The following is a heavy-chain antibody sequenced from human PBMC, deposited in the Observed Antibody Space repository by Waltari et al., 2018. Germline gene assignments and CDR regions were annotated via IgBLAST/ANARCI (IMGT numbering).Heavy chain of an antibody. CDR3: AREGRSGYDLGGDYYFDY. J-gene: IGHJ4*02. V-gene: IGHV4-39*07. CDR2: IYYSGST. Sequence: QLQLQESGPGLVKPSETLSLTCTVSGGSISSSSYYWGWIRQPPGKGLEWIGSIYYSGSTYYNPSLKSRVTISVDTSKNQFSLKLSAVTAADTAVYYCAREGRSGYDLGGDYYFDYWGQGTLVTVSS. D-gene: IGHD5-12*01. CDR1: GGSISSSSYY.